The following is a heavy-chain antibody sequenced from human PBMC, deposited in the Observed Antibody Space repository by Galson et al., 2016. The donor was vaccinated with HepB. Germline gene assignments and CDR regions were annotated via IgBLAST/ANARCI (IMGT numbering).Heavy chain of an antibody. CDR3: AREAGFSSGWYPFY. CDR2: ISYDGSNK. D-gene: IGHD6-19*01. J-gene: IGHJ4*02. Sequence: SLRLSCAASGFNFGNYAMHWGRQAPGQGLEWVTLISYDGSNKYYADSVKGRFTISRDNSKNTLYLQMNSLKAEDTAVYYCAREAGFSSGWYPFYWGQGTLVTVSS. CDR1: GFNFGNYA. V-gene: IGHV3-30-3*01.